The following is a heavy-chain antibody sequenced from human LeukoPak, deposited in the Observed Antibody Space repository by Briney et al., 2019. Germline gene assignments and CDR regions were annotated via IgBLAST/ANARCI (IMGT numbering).Heavy chain of an antibody. J-gene: IGHJ4*02. Sequence: GRSLRLSCAASGFTFSSYGMHWVRQAPGKGLEWVXVISYDGSNKYYADSVKGRFTISRDNSKNTLYLQMNSLRAEDTAVYYCAKNQGDSSSWYIDYWGQGTLVTVSS. CDR1: GFTFSSYG. CDR2: ISYDGSNK. CDR3: AKNQGDSSSWYIDY. V-gene: IGHV3-30*18. D-gene: IGHD6-13*01.